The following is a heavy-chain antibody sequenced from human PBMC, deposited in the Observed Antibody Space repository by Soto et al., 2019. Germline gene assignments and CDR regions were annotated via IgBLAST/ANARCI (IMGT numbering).Heavy chain of an antibody. D-gene: IGHD1-1*01. Sequence: ESGGGVVQPGRSLRLSCAASGFTFSSYAMHWVRQAPGKGLEWVAVISYDGSNKYYADSVKGRFTISRDNSKNTLYLQMNSLRAEDTAVYYCARDRRAGTTTRWADWFDPWGQGTLVTVSS. CDR3: ARDRRAGTTTRWADWFDP. J-gene: IGHJ5*02. CDR2: ISYDGSNK. CDR1: GFTFSSYA. V-gene: IGHV3-30-3*01.